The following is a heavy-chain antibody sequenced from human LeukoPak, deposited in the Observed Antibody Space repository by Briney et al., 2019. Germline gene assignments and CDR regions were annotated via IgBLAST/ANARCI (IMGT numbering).Heavy chain of an antibody. J-gene: IGHJ5*02. Sequence: SETLSLTCTVSGGSISSSTYYWGWIRQPPGKGLEWIGSIYYSGSTYYNPSLKSRVAISVDTSKNQFSLKLSSVTAADTAVFYCARTTVDNWLDPWGQGTLVTVSS. CDR1: GGSISSSTYY. V-gene: IGHV4-39*01. CDR3: ARTTVDNWLDP. D-gene: IGHD4-23*01. CDR2: IYYSGST.